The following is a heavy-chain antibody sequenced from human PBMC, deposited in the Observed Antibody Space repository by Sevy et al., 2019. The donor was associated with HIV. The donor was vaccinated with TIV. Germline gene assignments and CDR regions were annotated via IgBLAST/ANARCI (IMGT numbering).Heavy chain of an antibody. Sequence: SETLSLTCAVSGVSFSDYYWAWIRQPPGKGLEWIGEVSQSGSANYNPSLRSRVIMSLDTSNNHFSLKLTSVTAADTAVYYCARGPLFSPEYCSGGTSLTIDYWSQGTLVTVSS. CDR3: ARGPLFSPEYCSGGTSLTIDY. CDR1: GVSFSDYY. J-gene: IGHJ4*02. V-gene: IGHV4-34*01. CDR2: VSQSGSA. D-gene: IGHD2-15*01.